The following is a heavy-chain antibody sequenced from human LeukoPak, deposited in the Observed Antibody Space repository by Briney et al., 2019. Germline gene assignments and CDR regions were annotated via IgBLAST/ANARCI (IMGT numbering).Heavy chain of an antibody. J-gene: IGHJ6*02. CDR2: INGSGGST. D-gene: IGHD3-10*01. CDR3: AKRSRFGELFATAYYYGMDV. Sequence: GGSLRLSCAASGFTFSSYAMSWVRQAPGKGLEWVSAINGSGGSTYYADSVKGRFTISRDNSKNTLYLQMNSLRAEDTAVYYCAKRSRFGELFATAYYYGMDVWGQGTTVTVSS. V-gene: IGHV3-23*01. CDR1: GFTFSSYA.